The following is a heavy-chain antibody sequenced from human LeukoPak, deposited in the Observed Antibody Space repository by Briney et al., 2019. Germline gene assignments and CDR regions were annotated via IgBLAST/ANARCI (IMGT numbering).Heavy chain of an antibody. Sequence: KSSETLSLTCTVYGDSIRSSSYSWGWIRQPPGKGLEWIVSIYYTGNSNYNSSLKGRVTISIDISKNQFSLKLNSAAAADTAVYYCARQGFFLTAFLSSDSGFDPRGPGTLVTVSS. CDR1: GDSIRSSSYS. D-gene: IGHD3-10*01. CDR3: ARQGFFLTAFLSSDSGFDP. CDR2: IYYTGNS. V-gene: IGHV4-39*01. J-gene: IGHJ5*02.